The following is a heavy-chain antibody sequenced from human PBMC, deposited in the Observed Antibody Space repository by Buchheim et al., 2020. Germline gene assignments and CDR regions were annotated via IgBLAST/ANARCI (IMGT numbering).Heavy chain of an antibody. CDR1: GFSLSTSGMC. V-gene: IGHV2-70*15. CDR3: ARIDDSSGYYSYLDY. Sequence: QVTLRESGPALVKPTQTLTLTCTFSGFSLSTSGMCVSWIRQPPGKALEWLARIDWDDDKYYSTSLKTRLTISTDTSKNHVVLTMTNMDPVDTATYYCARIDDSSGYYSYLDYWGQGTL. CDR2: IDWDDDK. D-gene: IGHD3-22*01. J-gene: IGHJ4*02.